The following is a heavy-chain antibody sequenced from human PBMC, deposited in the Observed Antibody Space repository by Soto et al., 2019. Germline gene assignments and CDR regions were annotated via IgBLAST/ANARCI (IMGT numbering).Heavy chain of an antibody. J-gene: IGHJ1*01. Sequence: QMQMVQSGPEVKKPGTSVKVSCQASGFTFASSTVQWLRQARGQRFEWIGWVVAASGDTNFAQKFQGRVAMTSDMSTRTAYMELSGLRPDDTAVYSCVVALSRAPAGARAWGQGTLVTVSS. V-gene: IGHV1-58*01. D-gene: IGHD3-10*01. CDR1: GFTFASST. CDR3: VVALSRAPAGARA. CDR2: VVAASGDT.